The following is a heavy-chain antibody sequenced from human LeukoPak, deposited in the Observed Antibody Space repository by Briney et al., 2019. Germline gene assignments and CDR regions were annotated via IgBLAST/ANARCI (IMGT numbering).Heavy chain of an antibody. CDR1: GYTLTELS. J-gene: IGHJ3*02. V-gene: IGHV1-24*01. Sequence: ASVKVSCKVSGYTLTELSMYWVRQAPGKGLEWMGGFDPEDGETIYAQKFQGRVTMTEDTSTDTAYMELSSLRSEDTAVYYCATEGAYCGGDCHDAFDIWGQGTMVTVSS. CDR3: ATEGAYCGGDCHDAFDI. CDR2: FDPEDGET. D-gene: IGHD2-21*02.